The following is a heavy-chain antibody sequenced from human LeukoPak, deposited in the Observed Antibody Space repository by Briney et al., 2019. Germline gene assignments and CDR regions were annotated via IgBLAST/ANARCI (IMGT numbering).Heavy chain of an antibody. Sequence: SETLSLTCTVSGNSISSGYFWGWIRQPPGKGLEWIGTIYHSGSTYYDASLESRVTISVDTSKNQFSLKLSSVTAADTAVYYCARAYSSSWYFNWFDPWGQGTLITVSS. CDR3: ARAYSSSWYFNWFDP. D-gene: IGHD6-13*01. CDR2: IYHSGST. J-gene: IGHJ5*02. V-gene: IGHV4-38-2*02. CDR1: GNSISSGYF.